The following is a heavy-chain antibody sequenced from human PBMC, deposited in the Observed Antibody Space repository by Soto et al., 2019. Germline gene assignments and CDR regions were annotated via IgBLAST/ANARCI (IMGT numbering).Heavy chain of an antibody. CDR2: ISAYNGNT. Sequence: ASVKVSCKASGYTFTSYGISWVRQAPGQGLEWMGWISAYNGNTNYAQKLQGRVTMTTDTSTSTAYMELRSLRSDDTAVYYCARITIFGVVTPYYCYGMDVWGQGTTVTVSS. CDR1: GYTFTSYG. CDR3: ARITIFGVVTPYYCYGMDV. V-gene: IGHV1-18*01. J-gene: IGHJ6*02. D-gene: IGHD3-3*01.